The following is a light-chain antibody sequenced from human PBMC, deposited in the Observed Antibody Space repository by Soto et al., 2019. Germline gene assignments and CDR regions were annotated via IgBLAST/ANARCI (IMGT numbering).Light chain of an antibody. CDR3: QQRSNWPSLT. CDR2: DAS. CDR1: QSVSSY. V-gene: IGKV3-11*01. J-gene: IGKJ4*01. Sequence: EIVLTQSPATLSLSPEERATLSCRASQSVSSYLAWYQQKPGQSPRLLIYDASNRATGIPARFSGSGSGTDFPLTISSLEPEDFAVYYCQQRSNWPSLTFGGGTKGEIK.